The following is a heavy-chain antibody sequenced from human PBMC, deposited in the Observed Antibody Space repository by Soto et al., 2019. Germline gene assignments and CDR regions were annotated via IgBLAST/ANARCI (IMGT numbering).Heavy chain of an antibody. Sequence: EVQLVESGGGLVQPGGSLRLSCVVSGFTLSDHYMDWVRQAPGKGLEWVGRTRNKANSYTTEYAASVKGRFTISREDSKNSLFLQTNSLKTEDTAVYYCTRAAANFWYFDLWGRGTLVTVSS. CDR1: GFTLSDHY. CDR2: TRNKANSYTT. D-gene: IGHD2-15*01. CDR3: TRAAANFWYFDL. V-gene: IGHV3-72*01. J-gene: IGHJ2*01.